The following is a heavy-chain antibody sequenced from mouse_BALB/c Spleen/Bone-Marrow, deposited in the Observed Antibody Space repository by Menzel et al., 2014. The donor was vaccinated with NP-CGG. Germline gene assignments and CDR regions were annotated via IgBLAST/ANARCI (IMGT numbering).Heavy chain of an antibody. J-gene: IGHJ3*01. D-gene: IGHD2-12*01. Sequence: VQLQQSGPGLVQPSQSLSITCTVSGFSLTSYGVHWVRQSPGEGLEWLGVIWSGGSTDYNAAFISRLSISKDNSKSQVFFKMNSLQADDTAIYYCARSRYDRGFAYWGQGTLVTVSA. CDR1: GFSLTSYG. V-gene: IGHV2-4-1*01. CDR2: IWSGGST. CDR3: ARSRYDRGFAY.